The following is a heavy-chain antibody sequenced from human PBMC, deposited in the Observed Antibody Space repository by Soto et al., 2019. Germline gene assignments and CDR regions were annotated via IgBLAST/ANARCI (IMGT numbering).Heavy chain of an antibody. CDR1: GFAFSEHA. CDR2: ITSSGGST. CDR3: AKGPGTPWLYYYYMDV. V-gene: IGHV3-23*01. J-gene: IGHJ6*03. Sequence: GGSLRLSCAASGFAFSEHAMSWVRQAPGKGLEWVSLITSSGGSTSYADSVKGRFTISRDNSKNTLYLQMNSLRAEDTAVYYCAKGPGTPWLYYYYMDVWGKGTTVTVSS. D-gene: IGHD1-7*01.